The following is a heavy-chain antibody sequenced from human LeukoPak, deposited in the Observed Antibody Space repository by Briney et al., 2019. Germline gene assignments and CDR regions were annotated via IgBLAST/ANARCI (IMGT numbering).Heavy chain of an antibody. Sequence: VHPGGSLRLSCAASGFTFSSYGMHWVRQAPGKGLEWVAVIWYDGSNKYYADSVKGRFTISRDNSKNTLYLQMNSLRAEDTAVYYCARAGYSYGSYYFDYWGQGTLVTVSS. CDR1: GFTFSSYG. CDR3: ARAGYSYGSYYFDY. J-gene: IGHJ4*02. D-gene: IGHD5-18*01. V-gene: IGHV3-33*01. CDR2: IWYDGSNK.